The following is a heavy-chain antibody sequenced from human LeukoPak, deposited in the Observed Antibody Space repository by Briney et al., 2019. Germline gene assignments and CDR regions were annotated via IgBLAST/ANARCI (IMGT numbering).Heavy chain of an antibody. Sequence: SETLSLTCTVSGGSISSYYWSWIRQPPGKGLEWIGYIYYSGSTNYNPSLKSRVTISVDTSKNQFSLKLSSVTAADTAVYYCARGRYEELTNWFDPWGQGTLVTVS. D-gene: IGHD3-10*01. CDR2: IYYSGST. V-gene: IGHV4-59*01. CDR1: GGSISSYY. J-gene: IGHJ5*02. CDR3: ARGRYEELTNWFDP.